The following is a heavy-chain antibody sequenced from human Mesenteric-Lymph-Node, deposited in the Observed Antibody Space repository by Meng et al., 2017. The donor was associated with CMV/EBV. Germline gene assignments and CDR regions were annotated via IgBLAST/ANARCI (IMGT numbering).Heavy chain of an antibody. Sequence: SETLSLTCTVSGGSISSSSYYWGWIRQPPGKGLEWIGSIYYSGSTYYNPSLKSRVTISVDTSKNQFSLKLSSVTAADTAVYYCARDASSVAGYGMDVWGQGTTVTVSS. CDR2: IYYSGST. CDR3: ARDASSVAGYGMDV. J-gene: IGHJ6*02. V-gene: IGHV4-39*07. D-gene: IGHD6-13*01. CDR1: GGSISSSSYY.